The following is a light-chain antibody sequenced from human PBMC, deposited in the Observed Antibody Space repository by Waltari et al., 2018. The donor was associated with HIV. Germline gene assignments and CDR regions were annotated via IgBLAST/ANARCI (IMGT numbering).Light chain of an antibody. V-gene: IGKV4-1*01. Sequence: DIVMTQSPDSLAVSLGERATINCKSSQRVLSLSHNRNYLAWYQHKPGQPPKLLIYWASTRESGVPDRFSGSGSGADFTLTISSLQAEDVAVYYCQQYSNTPLTFGGGTKVEIK. CDR3: QQYSNTPLT. CDR1: QRVLSLSHNRNY. J-gene: IGKJ4*01. CDR2: WAS.